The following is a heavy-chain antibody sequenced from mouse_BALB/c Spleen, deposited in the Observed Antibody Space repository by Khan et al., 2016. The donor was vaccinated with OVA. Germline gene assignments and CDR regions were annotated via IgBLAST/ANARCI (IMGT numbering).Heavy chain of an antibody. CDR1: GDSFTSGY. CDR3: ARSNYRYAFAY. Sequence: EVQLQESGPSLVKPSQTLSLTCSATGDSFTSGYWSWIRKFPGNKLEYMGYMIYSGNTYYNPSLKSRISITRHTSQNQYYLQLNSVTTEDTATYCCARSNYRYAFAYWGQGTLVTVSA. J-gene: IGHJ3*01. D-gene: IGHD2-14*01. V-gene: IGHV3-8*02. CDR2: MIYSGNT.